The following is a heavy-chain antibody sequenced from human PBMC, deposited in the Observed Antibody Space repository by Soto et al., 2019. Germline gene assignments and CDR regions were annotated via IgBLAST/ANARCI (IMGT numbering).Heavy chain of an antibody. CDR2: IFYSGST. CDR3: ARAITGTTIDY. D-gene: IGHD1-20*01. J-gene: IGHJ4*02. V-gene: IGHV4-31*03. Sequence: SETLSLTCTVSGGSISSGGYYWRWIRQHPGKGLEWIGYIFYSGSTHYNPSLKSRVTISVDTSKNQFSLKLRSVTAADTAVYYCARAITGTTIDYWGQGTLVTVS. CDR1: GGSISSGGYY.